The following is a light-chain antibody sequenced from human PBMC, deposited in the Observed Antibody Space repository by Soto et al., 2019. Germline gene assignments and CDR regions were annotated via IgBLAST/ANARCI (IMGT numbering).Light chain of an antibody. CDR1: QSVSSY. J-gene: IGKJ2*01. V-gene: IGKV3-11*01. CDR3: QQRSNWPPYT. CDR2: DAS. Sequence: EIVLTQSPATLSLSPGERATLSCRASQSVSSYLAWYQQKPGQAPRLLIYDASNRATGIPARFSRSGSGTDFTLTISSLEPEEFAVYYCQQRSNWPPYTFGQGTKLESK.